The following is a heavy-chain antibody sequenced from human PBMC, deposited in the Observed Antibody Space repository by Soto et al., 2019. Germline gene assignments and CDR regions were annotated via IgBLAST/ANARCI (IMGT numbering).Heavy chain of an antibody. CDR3: ARAADYYDRRENWSDP. D-gene: IGHD3-22*01. CDR2: IWYDGSNQ. V-gene: IGHV3-33*01. CDR1: GFTFSTYC. Sequence: GGSLKLSCAPSGFTFSTYCKHGVRQAPDKGLEWVAVIWYDGSNQYYADSVKGRFTISRDNSKSSLFLQMNGLRAEDKAGYYWARAADYYDRRENWSDPWGPRTLVTVSS. J-gene: IGHJ5*02.